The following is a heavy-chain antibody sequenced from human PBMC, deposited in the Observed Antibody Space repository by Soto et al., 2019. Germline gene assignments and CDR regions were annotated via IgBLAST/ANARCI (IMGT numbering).Heavy chain of an antibody. CDR1: GFTFSSYG. Sequence: GGSLRLSCAASGFTFSSYGMHWVRQAPGKGLEWVAVISYDGSNKYYADSVKGRFTISRDNSKNTLYLQMNSLRAEDTAVYYCAKDRRSGSYYVDFDYWGQGTLVTVSS. CDR2: ISYDGSNK. D-gene: IGHD3-10*01. J-gene: IGHJ4*02. CDR3: AKDRRSGSYYVDFDY. V-gene: IGHV3-30*18.